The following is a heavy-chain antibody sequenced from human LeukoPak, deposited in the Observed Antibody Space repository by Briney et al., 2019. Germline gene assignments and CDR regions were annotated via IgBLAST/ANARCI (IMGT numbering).Heavy chain of an antibody. D-gene: IGHD3-22*01. J-gene: IGHJ3*02. CDR2: IIPIFGTA. Sequence: SVKVSCKASGGTFSSYAISWVRQAPGQGLEWMGGIIPIFGTANYAQKFQGRVTITADKSTSTAYMELSSLRSEDTAVYYCARNPNIPYYYDSSGYTYAFDIWGQGTMVTVSS. CDR1: GGTFSSYA. CDR3: ARNPNIPYYYDSSGYTYAFDI. V-gene: IGHV1-69*06.